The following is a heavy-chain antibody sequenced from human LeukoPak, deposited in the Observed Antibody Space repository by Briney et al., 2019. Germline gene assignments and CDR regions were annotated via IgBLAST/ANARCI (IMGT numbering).Heavy chain of an antibody. CDR3: ARQRPGTYYYGSPSSWFDP. J-gene: IGHJ5*02. CDR1: GGSISSYY. D-gene: IGHD3-10*01. CDR2: IYYSGST. Sequence: PSETLSLTCTVSGGSISSYYWSWIRQPPGKGLEWIGYIYYSGSTNYNPSLKSRVTISVDTSKNQFSLKLSSVTAADTAVYYCARQRPGTYYYGSPSSWFDPWGQGTLVTVSS. V-gene: IGHV4-59*08.